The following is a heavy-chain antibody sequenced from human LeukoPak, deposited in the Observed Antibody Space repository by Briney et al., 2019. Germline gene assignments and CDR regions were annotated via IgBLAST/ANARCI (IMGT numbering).Heavy chain of an antibody. Sequence: GGSLRLSCAASGFTFSSYSMNWVRQAPGKGLEWVSSISSSSSYIYYGDSVRGRFTISRDNAKNSLYLQMNSLRAEDTAVYYCARALSAATISRRGYYFFHMDVWGRGTTVTVSS. D-gene: IGHD2-2*02. CDR1: GFTFSSYS. J-gene: IGHJ6*03. CDR2: ISSSSSYI. V-gene: IGHV3-21*01. CDR3: ARALSAATISRRGYYFFHMDV.